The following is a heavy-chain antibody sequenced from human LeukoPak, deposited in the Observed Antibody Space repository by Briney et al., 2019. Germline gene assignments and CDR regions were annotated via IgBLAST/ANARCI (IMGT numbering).Heavy chain of an antibody. CDR2: IYYSGST. D-gene: IGHD3-22*01. V-gene: IGHV4-39*01. Sequence: SETLSLTCTVSGGSISSSSYDWGWIRQPPGKGLEWIGSIYYSGSTYYNPSLKSRVTISVDTSKNQFSLKLSSVTAADTAVYNCARPYPYDSSGYYYPRGAFDIWGQGTMVTVSS. J-gene: IGHJ3*02. CDR1: GGSISSSSYD. CDR3: ARPYPYDSSGYYYPRGAFDI.